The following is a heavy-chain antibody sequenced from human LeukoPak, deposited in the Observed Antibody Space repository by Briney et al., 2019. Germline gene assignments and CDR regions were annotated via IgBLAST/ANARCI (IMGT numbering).Heavy chain of an antibody. J-gene: IGHJ4*02. CDR2: ISYDGSET. CDR1: GFLFSAYG. Sequence: GGSLRLSCVASGFLFSAYGMHWVRQAPGKGLEWVAVISYDGSETYYADSMKGRFTISRDNSENTVFLQMNSLRPEDTAVYYCAKDFRVRKGSDGYNLAWDYWGQGTLVTVSS. V-gene: IGHV3-30*18. CDR3: AKDFRVRKGSDGYNLAWDY. D-gene: IGHD5-24*01.